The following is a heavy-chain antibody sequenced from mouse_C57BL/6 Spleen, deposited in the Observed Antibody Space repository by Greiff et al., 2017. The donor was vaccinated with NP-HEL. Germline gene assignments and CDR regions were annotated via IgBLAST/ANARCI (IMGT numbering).Heavy chain of an antibody. CDR2: INPNYGTT. Sequence: EVKLMESGPELVKPGASVKISCKASGYSFTDYNMNWVKQSNGKSLEWIGVINPNYGTTSYNQKFKGKATLTVDQSSSTAYMQLNSLTSEDSAVYYCAISYYSNYVGAMDYWGQGTSVTVSS. V-gene: IGHV1-39*01. J-gene: IGHJ4*01. D-gene: IGHD2-5*01. CDR3: AISYYSNYVGAMDY. CDR1: GYSFTDYN.